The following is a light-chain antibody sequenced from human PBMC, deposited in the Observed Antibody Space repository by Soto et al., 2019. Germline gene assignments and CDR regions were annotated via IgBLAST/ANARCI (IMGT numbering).Light chain of an antibody. CDR1: SGAVTSGHY. CDR2: DTN. J-gene: IGLJ2*01. Sequence: QAVVTQEPLLTVSPGGTVTLTCASSSGAVTSGHYPYWFQQKPGQAPRTLIYDTNNKHSWTPARFSGSLLGGKGALTLSGAQPEDEAEYFCLLSYSGPRGPRVVFGGGTKLTVL. CDR3: LLSYSGPRGPRVV. V-gene: IGLV7-46*01.